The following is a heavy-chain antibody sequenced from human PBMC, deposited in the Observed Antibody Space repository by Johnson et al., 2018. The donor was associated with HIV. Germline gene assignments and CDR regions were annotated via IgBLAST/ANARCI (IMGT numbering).Heavy chain of an antibody. V-gene: IGHV3-48*03. Sequence: EVQLVESGGGLVQPGGSLRLSCAASGFTFSSYEMNWVRQAPGKGLEWVSYIGSSGSTIYYADSVKGRFTISRDNSKNTLYLQMGSLRAEDMAVYYCARGGLYSSGWYVDAFDIWGQGTMVTVSS. J-gene: IGHJ3*02. CDR3: ARGGLYSSGWYVDAFDI. CDR1: GFTFSSYE. D-gene: IGHD6-19*01. CDR2: IGSSGSTI.